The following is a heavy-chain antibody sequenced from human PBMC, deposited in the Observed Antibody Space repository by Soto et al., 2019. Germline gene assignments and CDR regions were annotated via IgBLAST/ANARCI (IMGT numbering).Heavy chain of an antibody. J-gene: IGHJ4*02. CDR2: IYSGGST. V-gene: IGHV3-53*04. CDR1: GFNVSSNY. CDR3: ASTVRSTFDY. D-gene: IGHD4-4*01. Sequence: SGGSLRLPCAASGFNVSSNYMRWVRQAPGKGLEWVSVIYSGGSTYYAESVKGRFTISRHNSKNTLYLQMSSLRDEDTAVYYCASTVRSTFDYWRQGTLVAVSS.